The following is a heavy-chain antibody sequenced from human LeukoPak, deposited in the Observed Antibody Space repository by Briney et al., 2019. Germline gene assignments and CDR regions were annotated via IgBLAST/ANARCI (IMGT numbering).Heavy chain of an antibody. CDR3: ARSYYDFWSGYYRPNWFDP. Sequence: SETLSLTCTVSGGSISSSSYYWGWICQPPGKGLEWIGSIYYSGSTYYNPSLKSRVTISVDTSKNQFSLKLSSVTAADTAVYYCARSYYDFWSGYYRPNWFDPWGQGTLVTVSS. CDR2: IYYSGST. V-gene: IGHV4-39*01. D-gene: IGHD3-3*01. CDR1: GGSISSSSYY. J-gene: IGHJ5*02.